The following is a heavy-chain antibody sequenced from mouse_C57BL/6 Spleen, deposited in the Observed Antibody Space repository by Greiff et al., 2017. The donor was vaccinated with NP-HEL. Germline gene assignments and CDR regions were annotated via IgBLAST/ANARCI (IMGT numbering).Heavy chain of an antibody. D-gene: IGHD2-12*01. J-gene: IGHJ4*01. Sequence: QVQLQQPGAELVKPGASVKLSCKASGYTFTSYWMHWVKQRPGQGLEWIGMIHPNSGSTNYNEKFKSKATLTVDKSSSTAYMQLSSLTSEDSAVYYCARQTVTYAMDDWGQGTSVTVSS. V-gene: IGHV1-64*01. CDR3: ARQTVTYAMDD. CDR1: GYTFTSYW. CDR2: IHPNSGST.